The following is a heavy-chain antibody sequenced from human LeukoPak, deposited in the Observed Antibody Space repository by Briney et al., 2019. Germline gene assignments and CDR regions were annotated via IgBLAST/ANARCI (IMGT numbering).Heavy chain of an antibody. CDR3: AKERMSVSGADAFDI. Sequence: PGGSLRLSCAASGFIFSSYAMSWVRQAPGKGLEWVSTLSGGGDATYYADSVKGRFTISRDNSKSTLYLQMNSLRAEDTALYYCAKERMSVSGADAFDIWGQGTMVTVSS. CDR2: LSGGGDAT. D-gene: IGHD6-19*01. V-gene: IGHV3-23*01. CDR1: GFIFSSYA. J-gene: IGHJ3*02.